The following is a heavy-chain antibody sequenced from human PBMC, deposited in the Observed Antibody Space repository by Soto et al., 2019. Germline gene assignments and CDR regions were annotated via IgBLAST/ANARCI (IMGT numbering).Heavy chain of an antibody. V-gene: IGHV4-34*01. J-gene: IGHJ4*02. D-gene: IGHD3-22*01. CDR2: ISHSGST. CDR3: ARGYESSRRYLPLLDY. Sequence: WTWIRQTPGKGLEWIGEISHSGSTNYNPSLMSRVTMSADTSKKQFSRRLSSVTAADTALYFCARGYESSRRYLPLLDYWGQGTLVTVSS.